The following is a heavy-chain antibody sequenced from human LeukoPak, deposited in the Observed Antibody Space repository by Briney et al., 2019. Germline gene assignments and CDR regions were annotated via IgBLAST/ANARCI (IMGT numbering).Heavy chain of an antibody. Sequence: PSETLSLTCTVSGGSISSGDYYWSWIRQPPGKGLEWIGYIYYSGSTYYNPSLKSRVTISVDTSKNQFSLKLSSVTAADTAVYYCARTTIAAAGTNYWGQGTLVTVSS. D-gene: IGHD6-13*01. CDR2: IYYSGST. V-gene: IGHV4-30-4*01. CDR1: GGSISSGDYY. CDR3: ARTTIAAAGTNY. J-gene: IGHJ4*02.